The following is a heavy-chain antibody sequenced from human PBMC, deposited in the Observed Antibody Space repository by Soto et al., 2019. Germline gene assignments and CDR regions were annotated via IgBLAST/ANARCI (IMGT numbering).Heavy chain of an antibody. J-gene: IGHJ1*01. V-gene: IGHV3-9*01. Sequence: GGSLRLSCAASGFTFDDYAMHWVRQVPGKGLEWVSGINWNSGSMGYADSVKGRFAISRDNAKNSLHLQMNSLRAEDTAFYYCVKDESINWYSGHFRHWGQGTLVTVSS. CDR1: GFTFDDYA. CDR2: INWNSGSM. D-gene: IGHD6-13*01. CDR3: VKDESINWYSGHFRH.